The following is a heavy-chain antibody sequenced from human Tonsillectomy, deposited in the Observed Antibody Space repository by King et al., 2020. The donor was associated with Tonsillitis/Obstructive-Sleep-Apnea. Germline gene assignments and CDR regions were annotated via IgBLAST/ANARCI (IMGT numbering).Heavy chain of an antibody. D-gene: IGHD2-2*01. CDR1: GFSLSTSGVG. Sequence: TLKESGPTLVKPTQTLTLTCTFSGFSLSTSGVGVGWIRQPPGKALEWLALIYWDDDKRYSPSLKSRLTITKDTSKNQVVLTMTNMDPVDTATYYCAHSLGCCSSTSCPGGDNWFDPWGQGTLVTVSS. CDR3: AHSLGCCSSTSCPGGDNWFDP. J-gene: IGHJ5*02. CDR2: IYWDDDK. V-gene: IGHV2-5*02.